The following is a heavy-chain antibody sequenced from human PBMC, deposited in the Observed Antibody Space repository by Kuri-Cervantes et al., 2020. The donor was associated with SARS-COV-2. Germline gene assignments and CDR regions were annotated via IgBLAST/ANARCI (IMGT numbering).Heavy chain of an antibody. Sequence: SETLSLTCTVSGVSISSYYWSWIRQPAGKGLEWIGRIYTSRSTDYNPSLKSRVTMSVDTSKNQFSLKLSSVTAADTAVYYCASVRLEGYYMDVWGKGTTVTVSS. CDR3: ASVRLEGYYMDV. D-gene: IGHD3-16*01. V-gene: IGHV4-4*07. CDR2: IYTSRST. J-gene: IGHJ6*03. CDR1: GVSISSYY.